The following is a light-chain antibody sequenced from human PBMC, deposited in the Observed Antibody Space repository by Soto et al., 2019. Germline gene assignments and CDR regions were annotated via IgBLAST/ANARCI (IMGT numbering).Light chain of an antibody. CDR2: VAS. J-gene: IGKJ1*01. V-gene: IGKV3-15*01. Sequence: EILMTQSPATLSVSPGERATLSCRASQNVNSNLAWYQQKPGQAPRLRIYVASTMATGIPARFSGSGSGTEFTLTISSLQSEDSAVYYCQQYNNWPSWTFGQGTKVEIK. CDR3: QQYNNWPSWT. CDR1: QNVNSN.